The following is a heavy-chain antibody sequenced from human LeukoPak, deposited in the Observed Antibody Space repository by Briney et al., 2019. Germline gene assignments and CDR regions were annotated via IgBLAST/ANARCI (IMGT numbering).Heavy chain of an antibody. J-gene: IGHJ4*02. D-gene: IGHD3-3*01. CDR1: GGSISTYH. CDR2: ISYSGST. Sequence: SETLSLTCAVSGGSISTYHWSWIRQPPGKGLEWIGYISYSGSTNYNPSLKSRVTISVDTSRNQFSLKLSSVTAADTAVYYCAREGWGSGYKGLDWGQGTLVTVSS. V-gene: IGHV4-59*12. CDR3: AREGWGSGYKGLD.